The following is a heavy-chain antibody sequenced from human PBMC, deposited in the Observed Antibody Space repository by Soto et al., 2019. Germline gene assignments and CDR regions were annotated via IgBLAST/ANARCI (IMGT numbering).Heavy chain of an antibody. V-gene: IGHV3-30*09. CDR2: ISYDGTNK. CDR3: ARTTTVAGTAEFDY. J-gene: IGHJ4*02. CDR1: GFTFSSFS. D-gene: IGHD6-19*01. Sequence: QVQLVESGGGVVQPGRSLRLSCAASGFTFSSFSLHWVRQAPGKGLEWLALISYDGTNKYNADTVKGQFAISRDNSKNTLYLQLNSLRPDETAVYYWARTTTVAGTAEFDYWGQANLVTVSS.